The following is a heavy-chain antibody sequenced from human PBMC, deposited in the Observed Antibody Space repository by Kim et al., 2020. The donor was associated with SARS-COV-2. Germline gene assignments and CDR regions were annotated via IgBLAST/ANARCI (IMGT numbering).Heavy chain of an antibody. CDR3: ARGITIFGVVPHYYYYYMDV. D-gene: IGHD3-3*01. CDR1: GYTFTSYG. Sequence: ASVKVSCKASGYTFTSYGISWVRQAPGQGLEWMGLISAYNGNTNYAQKLQGRVTMTTDTSTSTAYMELRSLRSDDTAVYYCARGITIFGVVPHYYYYYMDVWGKGTTVTVSS. CDR2: ISAYNGNT. V-gene: IGHV1-18*01. J-gene: IGHJ6*03.